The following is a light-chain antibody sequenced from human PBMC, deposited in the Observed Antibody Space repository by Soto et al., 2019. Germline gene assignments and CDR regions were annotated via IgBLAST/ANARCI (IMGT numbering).Light chain of an antibody. J-gene: IGKJ1*01. V-gene: IGKV1-5*03. CDR3: QQYNSRT. Sequence: DTQMTQSPSTLSGSVGDRVTIICRASQSISSWLAWYQQKPGKAPKLLIYKASSLESGVPSRFSGSGSGTEFTLTISSLQPDDFATYYCQQYNSRTFGQGTKVDI. CDR2: KAS. CDR1: QSISSW.